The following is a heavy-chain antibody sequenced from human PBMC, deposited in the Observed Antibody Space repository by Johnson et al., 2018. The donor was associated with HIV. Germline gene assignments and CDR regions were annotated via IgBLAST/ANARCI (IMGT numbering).Heavy chain of an antibody. V-gene: IGHV3-13*01. Sequence: VQLVESGGGLVQPGGSLRLSCVASGFTFSSYDMHWVRQATGIGLEWVSAIGTAGDTYYPGSVKGRFTISRENAKNSLYLQMNSLRAGDTAVYYCARGASDDSSGYRILGYAFDIWGQGTMVTVSS. CDR2: IGTAGDT. D-gene: IGHD3-22*01. CDR1: GFTFSSYD. CDR3: ARGASDDSSGYRILGYAFDI. J-gene: IGHJ3*02.